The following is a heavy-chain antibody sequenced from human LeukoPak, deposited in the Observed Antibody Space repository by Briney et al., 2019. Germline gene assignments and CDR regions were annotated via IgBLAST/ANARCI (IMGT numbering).Heavy chain of an antibody. V-gene: IGHV1-8*01. Sequence: ASVKVSCKASGYTFTSYDINWVRQATGQGLEWMGWMNPNSGNTGYAQKLQGRVTMTTDTSTSTAYMELRSLRSDDTAVYYCASGGTGSIDYWGQGTLVTVSS. D-gene: IGHD2-8*02. CDR1: GYTFTSYD. J-gene: IGHJ4*02. CDR2: MNPNSGNT. CDR3: ASGGTGSIDY.